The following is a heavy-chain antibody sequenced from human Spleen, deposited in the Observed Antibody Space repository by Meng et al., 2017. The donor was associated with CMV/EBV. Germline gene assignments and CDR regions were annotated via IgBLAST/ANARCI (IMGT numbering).Heavy chain of an antibody. CDR2: ISSSSSYI. CDR3: AREDVVVPAAKY. J-gene: IGHJ4*02. D-gene: IGHD2-2*01. Sequence: CAVSGLTVSSHYMRWVRQSPGKGLEWVSSISSSSSYIYYADSVKGRFTISRDNAKNSLYLQMNSLRAEDTAVYYCAREDVVVPAAKYWGQGTLVTVSS. CDR1: GLTVSSHY. V-gene: IGHV3-21*01.